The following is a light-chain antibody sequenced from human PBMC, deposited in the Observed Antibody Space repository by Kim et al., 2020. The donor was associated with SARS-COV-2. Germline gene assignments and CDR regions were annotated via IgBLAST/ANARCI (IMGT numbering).Light chain of an antibody. J-gene: IGKJ1*01. V-gene: IGKV1-39*01. CDR3: QQSYSTPWT. CDR2: AAS. Sequence: ASVGDRVTITCRASQSISSYLNWYQQKPGKAPKLLIYAASSLQSGVPSRFTGSGSGTDFTLTISSLQPEDFATYYCQQSYSTPWTFGQGTKVDIK. CDR1: QSISSY.